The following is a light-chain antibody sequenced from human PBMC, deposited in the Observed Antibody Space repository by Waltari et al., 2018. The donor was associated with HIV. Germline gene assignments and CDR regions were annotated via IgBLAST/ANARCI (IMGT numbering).Light chain of an antibody. J-gene: IGLJ2*01. CDR2: DLT. Sequence: QSALTQPPSASGSPGQSVTISCTGTSSDVGAYNYVSWFQQHPGKAPKLMIYDLTKRPSGVPYRFSGSKSGNTASLTVSGLQAEDEADYYCASHAGSKDVFGGGTRLTVL. V-gene: IGLV2-8*01. CDR1: SSDVGAYNY. CDR3: ASHAGSKDV.